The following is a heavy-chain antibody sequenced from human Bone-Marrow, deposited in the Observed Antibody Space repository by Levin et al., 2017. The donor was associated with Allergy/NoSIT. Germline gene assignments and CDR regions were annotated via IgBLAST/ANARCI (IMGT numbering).Heavy chain of an antibody. CDR2: LDSGGTNI. J-gene: IGHJ4*02. V-gene: IGHV3-74*03. CDR3: AREYYDGTTYLDY. D-gene: IGHD4-23*01. Sequence: GESLKISCAASGFIFSRSWMHWVRQAPGKGLVWVSRLDSGGTNIEYAYSVRGRFIISRDNAQNTLYLQMNNLRADDTAIYYCAREYYDGTTYLDYWGQGTLVTVFS. CDR1: GFIFSRSW.